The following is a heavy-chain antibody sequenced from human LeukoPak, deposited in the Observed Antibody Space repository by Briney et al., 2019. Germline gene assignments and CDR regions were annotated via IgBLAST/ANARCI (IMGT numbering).Heavy chain of an antibody. CDR2: IYYSGST. CDR1: GGSISSYY. D-gene: IGHD1-26*01. CDR3: ARVVVGATNAPNWFDP. Sequence: PSETLSLTCTVSGGSISSYYWSWIRQPPGKGLEWIGYIYYSGSTNYNPSLKSRVTISVDRSKNQFSLKLSSVTAADTAVYYCARVVVGATNAPNWFDPWGQGTLVTVSS. V-gene: IGHV4-59*12. J-gene: IGHJ5*02.